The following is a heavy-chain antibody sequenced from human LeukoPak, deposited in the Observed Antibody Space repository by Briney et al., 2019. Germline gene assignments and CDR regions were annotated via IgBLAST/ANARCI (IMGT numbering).Heavy chain of an antibody. CDR1: GYTFTSYG. CDR2: ISAYNGNT. D-gene: IGHD3-22*01. J-gene: IGHJ4*02. CDR3: ARAHATYYYDSSGYGFVY. V-gene: IGHV1-18*01. Sequence: ASVKVSRKASGYTFTSYGISWVRQAPGQGLEWMGWISAYNGNTNYAQKLQGRVTMTTDTSTSTAYMELRSLRSDDTAVYYCARAHATYYYDSSGYGFVYWGQGTLVTVSS.